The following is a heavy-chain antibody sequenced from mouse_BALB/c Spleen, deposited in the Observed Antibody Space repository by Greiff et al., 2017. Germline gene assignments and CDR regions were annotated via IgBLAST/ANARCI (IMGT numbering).Heavy chain of an antibody. CDR2: IDPANGNT. Sequence: VHVKQSGAELVKPGASVKLSCTASGFNIKDTYMHWVKQRPEQGLEWIGRIDPANGNTKYDPKFQGKATITADTSSNTAHLQLSSLTSEDTAVYYCAPYYYAMDYWGQGTSVTVSS. CDR1: GFNIKDTY. V-gene: IGHV14-3*02. CDR3: APYYYAMDY. J-gene: IGHJ4*01.